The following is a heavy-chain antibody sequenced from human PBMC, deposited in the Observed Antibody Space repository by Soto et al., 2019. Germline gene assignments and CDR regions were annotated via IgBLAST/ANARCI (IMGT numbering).Heavy chain of an antibody. V-gene: IGHV1-18*01. CDR2: ISAYNGNT. CDR1: GYTFSTQS. Sequence: QVQLEQSGSEVKEPGASVKVSCKASGYTFSTQSVSWVRQAPGQGLEWMGWISAYNGNTDYAQKFRDRVTMITDTAPSTAYMDLRILISADTAVYHCALEGSTSVSPRPHAYFDYLCQGSLVSVSS. CDR3: ALEGSTSVSPRPHAYFDY. J-gene: IGHJ4*02. D-gene: IGHD2-2*01.